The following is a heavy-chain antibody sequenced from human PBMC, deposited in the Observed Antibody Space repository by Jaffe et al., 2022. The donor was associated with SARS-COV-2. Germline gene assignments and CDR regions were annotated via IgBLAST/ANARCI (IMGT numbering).Heavy chain of an antibody. CDR1: GFTFSSYS. D-gene: IGHD5-18*01. Sequence: EVQLVESGGGLVQPGGSLRLSCAASGFTFSSYSMNWVRQAPGKGLEWVSYISSSSSTIYYADSVKGRFTISRDNAKNSLYLQMNSLRDEDTAVYYCARDLVPDTAMVMSVGYWGQGTLVTVSS. CDR2: ISSSSSTI. J-gene: IGHJ4*02. V-gene: IGHV3-48*02. CDR3: ARDLVPDTAMVMSVGY.